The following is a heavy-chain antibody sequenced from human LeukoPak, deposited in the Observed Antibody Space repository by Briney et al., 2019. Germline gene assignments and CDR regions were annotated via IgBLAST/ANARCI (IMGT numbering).Heavy chain of an antibody. D-gene: IGHD3-16*02. CDR3: AKDPHPYDYVWGSYRYFFYFDY. J-gene: IGHJ4*02. CDR2: ISGSGGST. V-gene: IGHV3-23*01. Sequence: GGSLRLSCAASGFTFSSYAMSWVRQAPGKGLEWVSAISGSGGSTYYADSVKGRFTISRDNSKNTLYLQMNSLRAEDTAVYYCAKDPHPYDYVWGSYRYFFYFDYWGQGTLVTVSS. CDR1: GFTFSSYA.